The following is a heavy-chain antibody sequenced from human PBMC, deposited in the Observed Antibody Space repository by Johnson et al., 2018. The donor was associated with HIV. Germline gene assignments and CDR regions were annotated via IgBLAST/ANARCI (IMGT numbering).Heavy chain of an antibody. CDR1: GFIFSDYY. CDR3: AKLTIFGVVPPNEGDAFDI. D-gene: IGHD3-3*01. CDR2: ISGSGTNI. J-gene: IGHJ3*02. Sequence: QVQLVESGGGVVKPGESLRLSCAASGFIFSDYYMSWIRQAPGKGLEWVSYISGSGTNIYYADSVKGRFPISRDNSKNTLYLQMHSLRAEDTAVYYCAKLTIFGVVPPNEGDAFDIWGQGTMVTVSS. V-gene: IGHV3-11*04.